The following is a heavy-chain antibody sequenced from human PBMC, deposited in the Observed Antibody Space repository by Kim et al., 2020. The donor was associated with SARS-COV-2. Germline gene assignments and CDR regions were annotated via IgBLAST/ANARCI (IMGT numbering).Heavy chain of an antibody. Sequence: SQTLSLTCAISGDSVSSNSAAWTWIRQSPSRGLEWLGRTYYRPKGYNDYPSSVKSRVTNNADTSKNPLSLQVNSVTPEDTVVYYCVRSPGTPPFDHWGQGTLVTVSS. CDR3: VRSPGTPPFDH. CDR2: TYYRPKGYN. D-gene: IGHD1-1*01. V-gene: IGHV6-1*01. J-gene: IGHJ4*02. CDR1: GDSVSSNSAA.